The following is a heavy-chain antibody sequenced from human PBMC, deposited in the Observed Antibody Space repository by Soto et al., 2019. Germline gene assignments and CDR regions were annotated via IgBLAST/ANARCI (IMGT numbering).Heavy chain of an antibody. Sequence: EVQLVESGGGLVKPGGSLRLSCAASGLTFSKAWMNWVRQAPGKGLEWVGRIKRKTDGGTTDYAAPVKGRFTISRDDSKNTLYLQMNSLKTEDTAVYYCTTVFYDSSGYPDYWGQGTLVTVSS. D-gene: IGHD3-22*01. CDR1: GLTFSKAW. CDR2: IKRKTDGGTT. CDR3: TTVFYDSSGYPDY. J-gene: IGHJ4*02. V-gene: IGHV3-15*07.